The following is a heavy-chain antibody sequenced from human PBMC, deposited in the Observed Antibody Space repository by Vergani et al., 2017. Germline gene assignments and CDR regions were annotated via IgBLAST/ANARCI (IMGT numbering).Heavy chain of an antibody. Sequence: QVQLVQSGAEVKKPGASVKVSCKASGYTFTSYDINWVRQATGQGLEWMGWMNPNSGNTGYAQKFQGRVTMTRNTSISTAYMELSSLRSEDTAVYYCARTTRYCSSTSCYVVPGYYYYYYGMDVWGQGTTVTVSS. J-gene: IGHJ6*02. CDR1: GYTFTSYD. CDR3: ARTTRYCSSTSCYVVPGYYYYYYGMDV. CDR2: MNPNSGNT. V-gene: IGHV1-8*01. D-gene: IGHD2-2*01.